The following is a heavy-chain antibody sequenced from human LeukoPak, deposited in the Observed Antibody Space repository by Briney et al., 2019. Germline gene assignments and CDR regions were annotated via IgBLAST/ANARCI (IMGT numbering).Heavy chain of an antibody. CDR3: ARGYDWELLGYFDY. Sequence: QPGGSLRLSCAASGFTVSSNYMSWVRQAPGKGLEWASVIYSGGSTYYADSVKGRFTISRDNSKNTLYLQMNSLRAEDTAVYYCARGYDWELLGYFDYWGQGTLVSVSS. J-gene: IGHJ4*02. V-gene: IGHV3-53*01. D-gene: IGHD1-26*01. CDR1: GFTVSSNY. CDR2: IYSGGST.